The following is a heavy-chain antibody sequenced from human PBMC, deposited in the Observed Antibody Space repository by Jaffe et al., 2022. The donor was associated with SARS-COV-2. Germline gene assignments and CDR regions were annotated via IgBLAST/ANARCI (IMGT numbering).Heavy chain of an antibody. J-gene: IGHJ5*02. CDR2: IYYSGST. D-gene: IGHD6-13*01. CDR1: GGSISSSSYY. Sequence: QLQLQESGPGLVKPSETLSLTCTVSGGSISSSSYYWGWIRQPPGKGLEWIGSIYYSGSTYYNPSLKSRVTISVDTSKNQFSLKLSSVTAADTAVYYCARHMDTIAAAGTGWFDPWGQGTLVTVSS. CDR3: ARHMDTIAAAGTGWFDP. V-gene: IGHV4-39*01.